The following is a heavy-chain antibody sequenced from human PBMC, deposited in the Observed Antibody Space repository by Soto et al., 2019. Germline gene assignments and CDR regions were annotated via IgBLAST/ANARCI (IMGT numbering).Heavy chain of an antibody. Sequence: VQLVETGGGVVQPGRSLRRSCAASGFTFGSYGMHWVRQAPGKGLEWVAVISYDGSNKYYADSVKGRFTISRDNSKNTLYLQMNSLRAEDTAVYYCAKKVRGVFGRRCIDYWGQGTLVTVSS. D-gene: IGHD3-10*01. CDR2: ISYDGSNK. CDR3: AKKVRGVFGRRCIDY. V-gene: IGHV3-30*18. J-gene: IGHJ4*02. CDR1: GFTFGSYG.